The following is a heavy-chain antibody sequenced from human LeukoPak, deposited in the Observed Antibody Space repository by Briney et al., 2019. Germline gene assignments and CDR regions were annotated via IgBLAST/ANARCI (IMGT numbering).Heavy chain of an antibody. D-gene: IGHD6-19*01. V-gene: IGHV3-23*01. CDR3: AKDSLQWLDNPPLAFDI. J-gene: IGHJ3*02. Sequence: GGSLRLSCAASGFTFSSYSMNWVRQAPGKGLEWVSAISGSGGSTYYADSVKGRFTISRDNSKNTLYLQMNSLRAEDTAVYYCAKDSLQWLDNPPLAFDIWGQGTMVTVSS. CDR2: ISGSGGST. CDR1: GFTFSSYS.